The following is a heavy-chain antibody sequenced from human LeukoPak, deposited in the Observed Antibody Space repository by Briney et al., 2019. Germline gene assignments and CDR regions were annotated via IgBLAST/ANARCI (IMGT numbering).Heavy chain of an antibody. V-gene: IGHV3-21*01. CDR2: ISADSRYI. CDR3: ARHSFGDYEFWFDY. D-gene: IGHD4-17*01. CDR1: GFTFSGYS. Sequence: GGSLRLSCAASGFTFSGYSLNWVRQAPGEGLEWLSSISADSRYIYYADSVRGRFTVSRDNAKNSLYPQMNSLRAEDAAVYYCARHSFGDYEFWFDYWGQGTLVTVSS. J-gene: IGHJ4*02.